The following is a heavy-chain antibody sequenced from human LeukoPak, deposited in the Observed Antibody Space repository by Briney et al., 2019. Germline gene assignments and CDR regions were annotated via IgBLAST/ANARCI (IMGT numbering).Heavy chain of an antibody. CDR2: INHSGST. V-gene: IGHV4-34*01. CDR1: GGSFSGYY. J-gene: IGHJ6*03. Sequence: SETLSLTCAVYGGSFSGYYWSWIRQPPGKGLEWIGEINHSGSTNYNPSLKSRVTISVDTSKNQFSLRLSSVSAADTAVYYRARSGPYYYHYVDVWGKGTTVTVSS. D-gene: IGHD3-10*01. CDR3: ARSGPYYYHYVDV.